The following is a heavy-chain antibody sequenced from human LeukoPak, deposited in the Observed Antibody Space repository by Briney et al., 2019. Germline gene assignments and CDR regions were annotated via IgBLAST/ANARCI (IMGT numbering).Heavy chain of an antibody. V-gene: IGHV4-59*01. CDR2: IYYSGST. CDR3: ARDYGLGSTDAFDI. J-gene: IGHJ3*02. D-gene: IGHD3/OR15-3a*01. Sequence: SETLSLTCTVSGGSISSYYWSWIRQPPGKGLEWIGYIYYSGSTNYNPSLKSRVTISVDTSKNQFSLKLSSVTAADTAVYYCARDYGLGSTDAFDIWGQGTMVTVSS. CDR1: GGSISSYY.